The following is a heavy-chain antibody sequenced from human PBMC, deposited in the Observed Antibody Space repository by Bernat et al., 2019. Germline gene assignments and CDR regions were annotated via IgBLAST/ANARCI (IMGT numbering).Heavy chain of an antibody. V-gene: IGHV4-31*03. CDR1: GGSISSGGYY. CDR2: IYYSGST. D-gene: IGHD3-16*01. Sequence: QVQLQESGPGLVKPSQTLSLTCTVSGGSISSGGYYWSWIRQHPGKGLEGMGYIYYSGSTYYNPSLKSRVTISVDTSKNQFSLKLSSVTAADTAVYSWARGGGDYYYGMDVWRQGTTVTVSS. J-gene: IGHJ6*02. CDR3: ARGGGDYYYGMDV.